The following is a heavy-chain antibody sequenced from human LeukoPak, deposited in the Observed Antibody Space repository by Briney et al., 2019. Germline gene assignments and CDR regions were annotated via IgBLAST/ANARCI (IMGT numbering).Heavy chain of an antibody. J-gene: IGHJ4*02. D-gene: IGHD3-22*01. CDR3: ARGPYYYDSREYYFDY. Sequence: SETLSLTCTASGGSISSYYWSWSRQPPGKGLEGIGFIYYSGSTNYNPSLKSRVTISVDTSKNQFSLKLSSVTAADTAVYYCARGPYYYDSREYYFDYWGQGTLVTVSS. CDR2: IYYSGST. CDR1: GGSISSYY. V-gene: IGHV4-59*01.